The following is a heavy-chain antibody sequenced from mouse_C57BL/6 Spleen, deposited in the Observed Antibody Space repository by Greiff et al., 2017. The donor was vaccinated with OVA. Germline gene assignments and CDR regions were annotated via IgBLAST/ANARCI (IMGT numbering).Heavy chain of an antibody. CDR1: GYAFSSSW. J-gene: IGHJ2*01. Sequence: QVQLQQSGPELVKTGASVKISCKASGYAFSSSWMNWVKQRPGKGLEWIGRIYPGDGDTNYNGKFKGKATLTADKSSSTAYMQLSSLTSEDSAVYFCARSGLLLYFDYWGQGTTLTVSS. CDR3: ARSGLLLYFDY. D-gene: IGHD1-1*01. V-gene: IGHV1-82*01. CDR2: IYPGDGDT.